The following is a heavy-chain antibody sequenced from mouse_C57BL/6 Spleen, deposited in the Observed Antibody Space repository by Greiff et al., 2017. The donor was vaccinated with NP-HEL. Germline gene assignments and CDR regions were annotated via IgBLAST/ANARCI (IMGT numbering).Heavy chain of an antibody. CDR2: INPSNGGT. CDR1: GYTFTSYW. CDR3: AKDAYGSSFYWYFDV. Sequence: QVQLQQPGTELVKPGASVKLSCKASGYTFTSYWMHWVKQRPGQGLEWIGNINPSNGGTNYNEKFKSKATLTVDKSSSTAYMQLSSLTSEDSAVDYCAKDAYGSSFYWYFDVWGTGTTVTVSS. J-gene: IGHJ1*03. D-gene: IGHD1-1*01. V-gene: IGHV1-53*01.